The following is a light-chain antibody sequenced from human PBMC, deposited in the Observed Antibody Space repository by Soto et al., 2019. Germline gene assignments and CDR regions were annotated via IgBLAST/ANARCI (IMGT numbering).Light chain of an antibody. J-gene: IGLJ1*01. CDR2: EVS. Sequence: QSVLTQPASVSGSPGQSITISCTGTSSDVGAYDFVSWYQQHPDKAPKLMIYEVSNRPSGVSNRFSGSKSVKTATLTISGLQAGDEADYYSSSYTSSSTRVFGTGTKLTVL. CDR3: SSYTSSSTRV. V-gene: IGLV2-14*03. CDR1: SSDVGAYDF.